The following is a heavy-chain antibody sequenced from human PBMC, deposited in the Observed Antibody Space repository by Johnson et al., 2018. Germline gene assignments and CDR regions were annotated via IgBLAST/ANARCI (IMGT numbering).Heavy chain of an antibody. D-gene: IGHD1-20*01. CDR1: GFTFSTYV. CDR2: ISDSGQHT. J-gene: IGHJ1*01. CDR3: AKGLSGKTYFQY. Sequence: VQLVESGGDLVQXGGSLRLXCAASGFTFSTYVSWVRQAPGLGLEWVSTISDSGQHTFYADSVKGRFTISRDNSKDTGYLQMNTLRAEDTAVYYCAKGLSGKTYFQYWGQGTLVTVSS. V-gene: IGHV3-23*04.